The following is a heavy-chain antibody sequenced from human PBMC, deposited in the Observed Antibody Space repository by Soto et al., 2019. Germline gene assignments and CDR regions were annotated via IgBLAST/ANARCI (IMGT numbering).Heavy chain of an antibody. J-gene: IGHJ4*02. Sequence: QVQLVQSGAEVKKPGSSVKVSCKASGGTFSSYAISWVRQAPGQGLEWMGGIIHIFGTANYAQKFQGRVTITADESTSTAYMELGSLRSEDTAVYYCARKATYYYDSSGYYLDYWGQGTLVTVSS. CDR3: ARKATYYYDSSGYYLDY. CDR2: IIHIFGTA. V-gene: IGHV1-69*01. D-gene: IGHD3-22*01. CDR1: GGTFSSYA.